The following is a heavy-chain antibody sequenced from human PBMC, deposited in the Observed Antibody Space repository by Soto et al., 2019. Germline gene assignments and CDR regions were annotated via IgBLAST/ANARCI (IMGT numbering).Heavy chain of an antibody. CDR3: ARDGQWGDTAMVTFGYYYYYGMDV. Sequence: ASVKVSCKASGYAFTSYDINWVRQATGQGLEWMGWMNPNSGNTGYAQKFQGRVTMTTDTSTSTAYMELRSLRSDDTAVYYCARDGQWGDTAMVTFGYYYYYGMDVWGQGTTVTVSS. D-gene: IGHD5-18*01. J-gene: IGHJ6*02. V-gene: IGHV1-8*01. CDR1: GYAFTSYD. CDR2: MNPNSGNT.